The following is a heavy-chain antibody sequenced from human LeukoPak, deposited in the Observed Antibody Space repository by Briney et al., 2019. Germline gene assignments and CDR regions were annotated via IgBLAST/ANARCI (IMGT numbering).Heavy chain of an antibody. CDR3: ASGVSTGYGSSTSRYAFDY. V-gene: IGHV1-69*13. D-gene: IGHD2-2*01. CDR1: GSTFNSYA. J-gene: IGHJ4*02. Sequence: ASVKVSCKASGSTFNSYAISWVRQAPGQGLEWMGVIISIFGTANYEQKYEGRVKVSATDSRDTAYMELSSLRSEDTAVYYCASGVSTGYGSSTSRYAFDYWGQGTLVTVSS. CDR2: IISIFGTA.